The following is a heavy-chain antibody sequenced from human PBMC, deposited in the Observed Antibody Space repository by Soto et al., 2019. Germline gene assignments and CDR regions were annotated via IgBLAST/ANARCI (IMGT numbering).Heavy chain of an antibody. D-gene: IGHD2-2*01. CDR1: GFTFSSYW. CDR2: INSDGSST. J-gene: IGHJ3*02. CDR3: ARAGLGYCTSTSCHPGFDI. V-gene: IGHV3-74*01. Sequence: GGSLRLSCAASGFTFSSYWIHWVRQAPGKGLVWVSRINSDGSSTTYADSVKGRFTISRDNAKNTLYLQMNSLRAEDTAVYYCARAGLGYCTSTSCHPGFDIWGQGTMVTVSS.